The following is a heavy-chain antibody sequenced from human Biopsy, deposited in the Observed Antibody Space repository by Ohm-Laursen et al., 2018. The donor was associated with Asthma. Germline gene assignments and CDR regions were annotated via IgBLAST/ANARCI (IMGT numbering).Heavy chain of an antibody. CDR1: GFTVSRDH. V-gene: IGHV3-53*01. CDR2: IYSGGTS. CDR3: ARGDSSGWSHYYFDY. J-gene: IGHJ4*02. Sequence: SLRHSCAASGFTVSRDHMFWVRQAPGKGLEWVSVIYSGGTSDTADSVRGRFTISRDFYKNTLYLQMDSLRAEDTAVYYCARGDSSGWSHYYFDYWGQGTLVTVSS. D-gene: IGHD6-19*01.